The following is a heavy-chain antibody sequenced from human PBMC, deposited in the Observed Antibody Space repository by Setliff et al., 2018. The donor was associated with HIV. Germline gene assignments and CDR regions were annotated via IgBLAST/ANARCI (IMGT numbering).Heavy chain of an antibody. V-gene: IGHV4-39*07. D-gene: IGHD4-17*01. CDR2: IYHTGST. J-gene: IGHJ5*02. CDR1: GGSINSTSYY. Sequence: SETLSLTCTVSGGSINSTSYYWGWIRQPPGNGLEWIGSIYHTGSTYYNPSLNDRATISLDTSKNQFSLKLNSVTAADTAVYYCARAPGPYGDYNWFDPWGQGALVTVSS. CDR3: ARAPGPYGDYNWFDP.